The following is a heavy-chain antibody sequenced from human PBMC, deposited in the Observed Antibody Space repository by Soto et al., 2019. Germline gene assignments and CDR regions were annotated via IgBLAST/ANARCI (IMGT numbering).Heavy chain of an antibody. CDR2: IDWDDDK. V-gene: IGHV2-70*11. J-gene: IGHJ4*02. CDR1: GFSLSTSGMC. Sequence: ESGPTLVNPTQTLTLTCTFSGFSLSTSGMCVSWIRQPPGKALEWLARIDWDDDKYYSTSLKTRLTISKDASKNQVVLTMTNMDPVDTATFYFARIVSGWSRDYYFDYWGQGTLVTVSS. D-gene: IGHD6-19*01. CDR3: ARIVSGWSRDYYFDY.